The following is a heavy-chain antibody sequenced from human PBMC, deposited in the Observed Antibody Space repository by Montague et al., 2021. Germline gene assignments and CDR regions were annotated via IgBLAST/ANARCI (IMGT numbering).Heavy chain of an antibody. Sequence: SLRLSCAASGFTFSTETMNWVRQAPGEGLEWVSLIRVYDGTAFYADSVKGRFTISRDNSQNTLYLQMNSLRAEDTAKYYCGKGHTTDALDILGQGTMVTVSS. CDR2: IRVYDGTA. V-gene: IGHV3-23*01. CDR3: GKGHTTDALDI. J-gene: IGHJ3*02. D-gene: IGHD1-1*01. CDR1: GFTFSTET.